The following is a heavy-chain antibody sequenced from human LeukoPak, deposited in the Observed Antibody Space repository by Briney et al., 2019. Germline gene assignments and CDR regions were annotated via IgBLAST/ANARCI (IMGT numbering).Heavy chain of an antibody. Sequence: PSETLSLTCTVSGGSISSYYWSWIRQPPGKGLEWIGYIYTSGSTNYNPSLKSRVTISADTSKNQFPLKLSSVTAADTAVYYCARLAATAYWGQGTLVTVSS. V-gene: IGHV4-4*09. CDR3: ARLAATAY. D-gene: IGHD2-15*01. CDR2: IYTSGST. CDR1: GGSISSYY. J-gene: IGHJ4*02.